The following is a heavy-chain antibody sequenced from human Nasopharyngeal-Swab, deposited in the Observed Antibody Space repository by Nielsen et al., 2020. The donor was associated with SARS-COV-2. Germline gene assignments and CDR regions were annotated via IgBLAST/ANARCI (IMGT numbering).Heavy chain of an antibody. V-gene: IGHV3-9*01. Sequence: SLKISCAASGFTFDDYAMHWVWQAPGKGLEWVSGISWNSGSIGYADSVKGRFTISRDNAKNSLYLQMNSLRAEDTALYYCAKDPGDYYGMDVWGQGTTVTVSS. CDR1: GFTFDDYA. CDR3: AKDPGDYYGMDV. J-gene: IGHJ6*02. CDR2: ISWNSGSI.